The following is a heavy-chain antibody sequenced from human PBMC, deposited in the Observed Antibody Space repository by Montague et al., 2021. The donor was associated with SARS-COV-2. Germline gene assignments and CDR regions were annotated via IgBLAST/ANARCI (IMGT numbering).Heavy chain of an antibody. J-gene: IGHJ6*02. CDR1: GFTFSSYE. V-gene: IGHV3-48*03. Sequence: SLRLSCAASGFTFSSYEMDWVRQAPGKGLEWVSYISSSGSTIYYADSVKGRFTISRDNAKNSLYLQMNSLRAEDTAVYYCARDLLRRYCSGGSCQDYYYYYGMDVWGQGTTVTVSS. CDR2: ISSSGSTI. D-gene: IGHD2-15*01. CDR3: ARDLLRRYCSGGSCQDYYYYYGMDV.